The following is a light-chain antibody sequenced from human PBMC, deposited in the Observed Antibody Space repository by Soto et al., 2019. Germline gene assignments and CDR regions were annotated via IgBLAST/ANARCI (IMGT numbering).Light chain of an antibody. CDR2: NND. CDR1: SSNIGTYT. J-gene: IGLJ1*01. CDR3: AAWDDSFSGIYV. V-gene: IGLV1-44*01. Sequence: QSVLTQPPSASGTPGQRVTISCSGSSSNIGTYTVNWYQQLPGTAPKLLIFNNDQRPSGVPDRFSGFKYGTAASLAISGLQSEDEDEYYCAAWDDSFSGIYVFGNATKVTV.